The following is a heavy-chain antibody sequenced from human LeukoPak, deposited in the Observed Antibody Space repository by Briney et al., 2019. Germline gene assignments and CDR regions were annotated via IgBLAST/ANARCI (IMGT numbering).Heavy chain of an antibody. CDR2: ISGSGGST. V-gene: IGHV3-23*01. D-gene: IGHD2-15*01. Sequence: PGGSLRLSCAASGFTFSSYAMSWVRQAPGKGLEWVSAISGSGGSTYYADSVKGRFTISRDNSKNTLYLQVNSLRAEDTAVYYCAKTNTYCSGGSCSTVPLGYWGQGTLVTVSS. CDR3: AKTNTYCSGGSCSTVPLGY. J-gene: IGHJ4*02. CDR1: GFTFSSYA.